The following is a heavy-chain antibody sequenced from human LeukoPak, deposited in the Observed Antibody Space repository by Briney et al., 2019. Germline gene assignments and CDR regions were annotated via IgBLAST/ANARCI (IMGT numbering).Heavy chain of an antibody. CDR2: INHSGST. CDR3: AGGSWNGDYVDY. Sequence: PSETLSLTCAVYGGSFSGYYWSWIRQPPGKGLEWIGEINHSGSTNYNPSLKNRVTISVDTSKNQFSLKLSSVTAADTAVYYCAGGSWNGDYVDYWGQGTLVTVSS. CDR1: GGSFSGYY. V-gene: IGHV4-34*01. D-gene: IGHD1-1*01. J-gene: IGHJ4*02.